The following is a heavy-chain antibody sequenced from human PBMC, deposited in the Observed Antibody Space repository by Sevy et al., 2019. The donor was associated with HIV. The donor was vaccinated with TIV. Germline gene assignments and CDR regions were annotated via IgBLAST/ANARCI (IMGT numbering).Heavy chain of an antibody. CDR3: AREGCSRPHDY. J-gene: IGHJ4*02. CDR2: LSFGCGKI. Sequence: GGSLRLSCAASGFAFYEYSMSWIRQAPGKGLEWVATLSFGCGKINYADSVKGRFTISRDNSKNSFYLQMDNLRVEDTALYYCAREGCSRPHDYWGQGTRVTVSS. V-gene: IGHV3-23*01. CDR1: GFAFYEYS. D-gene: IGHD2-8*01.